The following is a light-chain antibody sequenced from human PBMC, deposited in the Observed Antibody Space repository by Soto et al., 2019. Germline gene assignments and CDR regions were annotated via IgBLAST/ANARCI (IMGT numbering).Light chain of an antibody. V-gene: IGKV3-11*01. CDR2: DAS. CDR3: QQRSNWPQMYT. Sequence: EIVLTQSPATLSLSPGERATLSCWASQSVSSYLAWYQQKPGQAPRLLIYDASNRATGIPARFSGSGSGTDFTLTISSLEPEDFAVYYCQQRSNWPQMYTFGQGTKLEIK. CDR1: QSVSSY. J-gene: IGKJ2*01.